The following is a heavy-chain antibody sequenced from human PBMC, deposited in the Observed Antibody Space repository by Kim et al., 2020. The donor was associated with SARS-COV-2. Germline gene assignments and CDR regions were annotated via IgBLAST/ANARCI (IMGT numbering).Heavy chain of an antibody. V-gene: IGHV3-30*03. D-gene: IGHD3-16*02. Sequence: GGSLRLSCAASRFTFSSYGMHWVRQAPGKGLEWVAVISYDGSNKYYADSVKGRFTISRDNSKNTLYLQMNSLRAEDTAVYYCGALPGMITFGGVIANYGSNYYGMDVWGQGTTVTVSS. CDR3: GALPGMITFGGVIANYGSNYYGMDV. J-gene: IGHJ6*02. CDR1: RFTFSSYG. CDR2: ISYDGSNK.